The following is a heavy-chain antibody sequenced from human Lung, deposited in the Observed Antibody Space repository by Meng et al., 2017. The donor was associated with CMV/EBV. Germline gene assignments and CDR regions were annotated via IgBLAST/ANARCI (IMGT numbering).Heavy chain of an antibody. Sequence: SETLSLXXTVSGGSISTYYWNWLRQLPGKGLEWIGYISNSGSTDYNPSLKGRVTISVDTSKNQFSLKLTSVTAADTAVYYCARFDMDVEGYYGMDVWGQGTTVXVSS. CDR1: GGSISTYY. D-gene: IGHD2-15*01. V-gene: IGHV4-59*01. J-gene: IGHJ6*02. CDR2: ISNSGST. CDR3: ARFDMDVEGYYGMDV.